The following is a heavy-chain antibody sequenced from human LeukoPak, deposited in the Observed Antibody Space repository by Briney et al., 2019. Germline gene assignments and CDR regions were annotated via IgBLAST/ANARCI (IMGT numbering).Heavy chain of an antibody. CDR3: ARGAGYNYPYYFDY. V-gene: IGHV3-23*01. D-gene: IGHD5-24*01. CDR1: GFTFNSYA. Sequence: GGSLRLSCAASGFTFNSYAMSWVRQAPGKGLEWVSVIGGTGGKTYYADSVKGRFTISRDNSKNTLYLQMNSLRAEDTAVYYCARGAGYNYPYYFDYWGQGTLVTVSS. CDR2: IGGTGGKT. J-gene: IGHJ4*02.